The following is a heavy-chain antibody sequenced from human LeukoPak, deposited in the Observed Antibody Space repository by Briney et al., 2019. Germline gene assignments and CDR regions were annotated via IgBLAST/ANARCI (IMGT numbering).Heavy chain of an antibody. D-gene: IGHD5-18*01. V-gene: IGHV4-31*03. CDR1: GGSISSGGYY. J-gene: IGHJ5*02. CDR2: IYYSGST. CDR3: ARAHLVQLWLRLGFDP. Sequence: PSETLSLTCTVSGGSISSGGYYWSWIRQHPGKGLEWIGYIYYSGSTYYNPSLKSRVTISVDTSKNQSSLKLSSVTAADTAVYYCARAHLVQLWLRLGFDPWGQGTLVTVSS.